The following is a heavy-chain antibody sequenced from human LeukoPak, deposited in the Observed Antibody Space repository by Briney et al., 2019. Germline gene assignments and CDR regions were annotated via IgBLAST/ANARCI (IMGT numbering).Heavy chain of an antibody. J-gene: IGHJ6*02. D-gene: IGHD3-16*01. CDR3: ATLRINYYYTMDV. CDR2: ISSSGGTR. CDR1: GFTFSDYE. Sequence: PGGSLRLSCAASGFTFSDYEVNWVRQAPGEGLEWVSYISSSGGTRYYADSVKGRFTISRDNAKNSLYLQMNSLRAEDTAVYYCATLRINYYYTMDVWGQGTTVSVSS. V-gene: IGHV3-48*03.